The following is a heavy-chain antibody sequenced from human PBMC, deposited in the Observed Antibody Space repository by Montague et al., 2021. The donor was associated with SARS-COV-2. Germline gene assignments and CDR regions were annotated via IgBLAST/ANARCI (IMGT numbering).Heavy chain of an antibody. D-gene: IGHD3-9*01. CDR1: GDSVSRKSVA. CDR3: ASSGITLTGLDALDI. V-gene: IGHV6-1*01. Sequence: CAISGDSVSRKSVAWNWIRQSSSRGLEWLGRTYYRSKWDSDYAESVKRRLVITPDTSKNQVSLQLNSVIPEDTAVYFCASSGITLTGLDALDIWGQGTMVTVSS. J-gene: IGHJ3*02. CDR2: TYYRSKWDS.